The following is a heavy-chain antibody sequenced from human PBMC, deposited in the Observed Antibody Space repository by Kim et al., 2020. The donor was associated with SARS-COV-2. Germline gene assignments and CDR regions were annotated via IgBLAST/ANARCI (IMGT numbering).Heavy chain of an antibody. V-gene: IGHV3-23*01. J-gene: IGHJ3*02. CDR3: AAPLYSSGWYFDMAAFDI. D-gene: IGHD6-19*01. Sequence: GRFTISRDNSKNTLYLQMNSLRAEDTAVYYCAAPLYSSGWYFDMAAFDIWGQGTMVTVSS.